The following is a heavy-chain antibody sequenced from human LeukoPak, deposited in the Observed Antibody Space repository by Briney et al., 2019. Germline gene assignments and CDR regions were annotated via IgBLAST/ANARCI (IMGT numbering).Heavy chain of an antibody. CDR3: ARVRYSDSSVLTRKRSYYFDY. CDR1: GGSVSSYY. CDR2: ISTSGST. Sequence: SQTLSLTCTVSGGSVSSYYWSWIRQPAGKGLESIGHISTSGSTNYNPSLKSRVTMSVDTSKNQFSLKLSSVTAADTAVYYCARVRYSDSSVLTRKRSYYFDYWGQGTLVTVSS. D-gene: IGHD3-22*01. J-gene: IGHJ4*02. V-gene: IGHV4-4*07.